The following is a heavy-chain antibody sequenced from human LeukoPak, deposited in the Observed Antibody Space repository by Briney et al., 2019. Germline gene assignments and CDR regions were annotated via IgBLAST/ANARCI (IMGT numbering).Heavy chain of an antibody. V-gene: IGHV4-59*01. D-gene: IGHD3-22*01. CDR2: IYYSGST. J-gene: IGHJ5*02. CDR1: GGSISGYY. CDR3: ARGYDDSSGYYFQYNWFDP. Sequence: PSETLSLTCTVSGGSISGYYWSWIRQPPGKGLEWIGYIYYSGSTNYNPSLKSRVTISVDTSKNQFSLKLSSVTAADTAVYYCARGYDDSSGYYFQYNWFDPCGQGTLVTVSS.